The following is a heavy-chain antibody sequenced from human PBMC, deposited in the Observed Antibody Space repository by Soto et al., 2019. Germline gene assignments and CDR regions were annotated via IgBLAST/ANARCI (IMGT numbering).Heavy chain of an antibody. CDR2: ISYDGSKK. CDR3: AKDWYNYGEVDY. D-gene: IGHD1-1*01. V-gene: IGHV3-30*18. CDR1: GFTFSSYG. J-gene: IGHJ4*02. Sequence: QPGGSLRLSCAASGFTFSSYGMHWVRQAPGKGLEWVAVISYDGSKKYYADSVKGRFTISRDNSKNTLYLQMNSLKVEDTAVYYCAKDWYNYGEVDYWGQGTLVTVSS.